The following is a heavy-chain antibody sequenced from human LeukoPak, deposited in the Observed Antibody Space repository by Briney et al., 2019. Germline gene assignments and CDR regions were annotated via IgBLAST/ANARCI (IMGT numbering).Heavy chain of an antibody. V-gene: IGHV1-8*01. Sequence: ASVKVSCKASGYTFTSYDINWVRQATGQGLEWMGWMNPNSGNTGYAQRFQGRVTITRDTSMSTAYMELSSLRSEDTAVYYCARGGAVAPRGDAFDIWGQGTMVTVSS. CDR1: GYTFTSYD. D-gene: IGHD6-19*01. CDR3: ARGGAVAPRGDAFDI. CDR2: MNPNSGNT. J-gene: IGHJ3*02.